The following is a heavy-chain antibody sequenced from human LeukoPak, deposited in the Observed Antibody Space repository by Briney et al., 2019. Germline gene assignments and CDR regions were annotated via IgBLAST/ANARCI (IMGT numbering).Heavy chain of an antibody. J-gene: IGHJ4*02. CDR2: MTLDSGRI. V-gene: IGHV3-9*01. CDR1: GFTFDDYA. D-gene: IGHD1-26*01. Sequence: GGSLRLSCAASGFTFDDYAMHWVRQVPGKGLEWVSGMTLDSGRIGYADSVKGRFTISRDKAKNSVFLQMNNVRTEDTALYYCVKDMEPGGSGHWGPGTLVTVSS. CDR3: VKDMEPGGSGH.